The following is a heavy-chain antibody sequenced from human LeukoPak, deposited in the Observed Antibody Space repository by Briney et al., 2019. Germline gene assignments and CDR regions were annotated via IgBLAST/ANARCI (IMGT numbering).Heavy chain of an antibody. CDR1: GFTFDDYA. V-gene: IGHV3-43*02. J-gene: IGHJ4*02. Sequence: PGGSLRLSCAASGFTFDDYAMHWVRQAPGKGLEWVSLISGDGGSTYYADSVKGRFTISRDNSKSSLYLQMNSLRTEDTALYYCAKGIWGDYGDYLHLADYWGQGTLVTVSS. CDR2: ISGDGGST. D-gene: IGHD4-17*01. CDR3: AKGIWGDYGDYLHLADY.